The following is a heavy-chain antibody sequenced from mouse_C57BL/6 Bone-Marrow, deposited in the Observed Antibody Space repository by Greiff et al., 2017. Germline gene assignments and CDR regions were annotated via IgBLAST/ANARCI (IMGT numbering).Heavy chain of an antibody. CDR3: ARHRYLVYRPYWYFDV. D-gene: IGHD2-14*01. J-gene: IGHJ1*03. CDR1: GFTFSSYG. Sequence: EVNVVESGGDFVKPGGSLKLSCAASGFTFSSYGMSWVRQTPDKRLEWVATISSGGSYTYYPDSVKGRFTISRDDTKNTLYLQMSSRKSEDTALYDCARHRYLVYRPYWYFDVWGTGTTVTVSS. CDR2: ISSGGSYT. V-gene: IGHV5-6*01.